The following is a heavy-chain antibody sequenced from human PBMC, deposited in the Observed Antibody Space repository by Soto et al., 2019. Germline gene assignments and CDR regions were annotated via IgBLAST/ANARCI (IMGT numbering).Heavy chain of an antibody. CDR3: ARDRSSSCYYFAC. CDR2: IWYDGSNK. V-gene: IGHV3-33*01. Sequence: GGSLRLSCAASGFTFRSYGIHWVRQAPGKGLEWVAVIWYDGSNKYYADSGKGRFTISRDNSKTTLYVQMDSVRAEETGVYCCARDRSSSCYYFACCGEGSLVTVS. CDR1: GFTFRSYG. J-gene: IGHJ4*02. D-gene: IGHD6-13*01.